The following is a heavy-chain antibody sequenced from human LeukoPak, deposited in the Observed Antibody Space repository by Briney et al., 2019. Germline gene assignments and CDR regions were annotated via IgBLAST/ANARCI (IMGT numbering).Heavy chain of an antibody. V-gene: IGHV4-34*01. CDR2: INHSGST. D-gene: IGHD1-26*01. J-gene: IGHJ4*02. CDR1: GGSFSGYY. CDR3: ARGNGKKAGPPESFDY. Sequence: SETLSLTCAVYGGSFSGYYWSWIRHPPGKGLEWIGEINHSGSTNYNPSLKSRVTISVDTSKNQFSLKMSSVTAADTAVYYCARGNGKKAGPPESFDYWGQGTLVTVSS.